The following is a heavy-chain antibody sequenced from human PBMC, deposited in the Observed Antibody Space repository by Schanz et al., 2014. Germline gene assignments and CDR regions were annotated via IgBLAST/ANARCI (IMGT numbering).Heavy chain of an antibody. J-gene: IGHJ4*02. CDR1: GFIFSNYG. CDR2: IWSDGSGK. Sequence: QVQLVESGGGVVQPGGSLRLSCAASGFIFSNYGMHWVRQAPGKGLEWVAVIWSDGSGKYYADSVKGRFTISRDSPKNTLYLQMNSLRAEDTAVYYCASDRGYCSGGSCLTFDYWGQGTLVTVSS. CDR3: ASDRGYCSGGSCLTFDY. D-gene: IGHD2-15*01. V-gene: IGHV3-33*01.